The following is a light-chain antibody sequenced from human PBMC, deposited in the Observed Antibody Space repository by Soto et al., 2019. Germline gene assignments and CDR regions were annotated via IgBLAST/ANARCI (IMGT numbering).Light chain of an antibody. V-gene: IGKV3-15*01. Sequence: EIVLTQSPATLSVSQGERVSLSCRASGSVSTNLAWYQQKPGQAPRLLIYNSFSRATGIPARVSGSRSGTEFTLTISSLQFEDFAVYYCQQYNEWPLTFGGGTKVEIK. CDR1: GSVSTN. CDR2: NSF. J-gene: IGKJ4*01. CDR3: QQYNEWPLT.